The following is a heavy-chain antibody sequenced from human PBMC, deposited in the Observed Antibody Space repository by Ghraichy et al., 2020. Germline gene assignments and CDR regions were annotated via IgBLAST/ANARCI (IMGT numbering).Heavy chain of an antibody. V-gene: IGHV1-18*01. CDR2: ISAYNGST. Sequence: ASVKVSCKASGYTFTSYGISWVRQAPGQGLEWMGWISAYNGSTNYAQKLQGRVTMTTDTSTSTAYMELRSLRSDDTAVYYCARGGLAVAVFGRKNWFDPWGQGTLVTVSS. J-gene: IGHJ5*02. CDR1: GYTFTSYG. CDR3: ARGGLAVAVFGRKNWFDP. D-gene: IGHD6-19*01.